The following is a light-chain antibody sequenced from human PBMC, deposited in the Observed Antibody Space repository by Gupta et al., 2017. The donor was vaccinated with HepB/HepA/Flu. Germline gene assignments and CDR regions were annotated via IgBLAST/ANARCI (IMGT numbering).Light chain of an antibody. Sequence: EIVMMQSPATLSVSPGARATLYCRASQSVGTNLAWYQQKPGQHPRLLVYDASTRATGIAARFSGTGSGTYFSLTITRLQSEDSAIYHCQQYNSWPPLTFGGGTKIEIK. CDR2: DAS. CDR1: QSVGTN. J-gene: IGKJ4*01. V-gene: IGKV3-15*01. CDR3: QQYNSWPPLT.